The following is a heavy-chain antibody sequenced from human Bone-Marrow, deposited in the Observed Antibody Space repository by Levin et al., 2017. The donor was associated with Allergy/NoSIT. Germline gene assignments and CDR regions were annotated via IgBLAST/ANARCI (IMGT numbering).Heavy chain of an antibody. J-gene: IGHJ4*02. CDR3: ARGELGSGYLFDY. Sequence: EASVKVSCKTSGYTFTSFDINWVRQATGQGLEWMGWMYPNSDNAGYAQKFKGRVTMTRNTSISTAYMELSSLRSEDTAIYYCARGELGSGYLFDYWGQGTLVTVSS. D-gene: IGHD5-12*01. CDR2: MYPNSDNA. CDR1: GYTFTSFD. V-gene: IGHV1-8*01.